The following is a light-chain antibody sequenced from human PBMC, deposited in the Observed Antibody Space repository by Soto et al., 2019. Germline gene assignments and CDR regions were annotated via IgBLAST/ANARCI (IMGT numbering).Light chain of an antibody. J-gene: IGKJ3*01. CDR3: QQRSNWPPV. Sequence: EIVLTQSPATLSLSPGERATLSCRASQSVSSYLAWYQQKPGQAPRLLIYDAFNRATGIPARFSGSGSGTDFTLTISSLEPEDFAVYYCQQRSNWPPVFGPGTKGDIK. CDR1: QSVSSY. V-gene: IGKV3-11*01. CDR2: DAF.